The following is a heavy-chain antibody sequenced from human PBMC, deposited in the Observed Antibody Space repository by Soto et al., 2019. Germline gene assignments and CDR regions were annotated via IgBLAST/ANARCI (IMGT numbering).Heavy chain of an antibody. CDR3: ARGRGLRVYYGYFDY. D-gene: IGHD4-17*01. V-gene: IGHV1-18*01. CDR1: GYTFTSYG. J-gene: IGHJ4*02. CDR2: ISAYNGNT. Sequence: ASVKVSCKASGYTFTSYGISWVRQAPGQGLEWMGWISAYNGNTNYAQKLQGRVTMTTDTSTSTAYMELRSLRSDDTAVYYCARGRGLRVYYGYFDYWGQGTLVTVSS.